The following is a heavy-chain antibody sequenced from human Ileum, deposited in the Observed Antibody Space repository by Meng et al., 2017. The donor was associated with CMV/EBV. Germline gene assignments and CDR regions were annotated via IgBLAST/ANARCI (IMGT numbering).Heavy chain of an antibody. CDR3: ARVRAGKGYFDY. CDR1: GDSISSNSAA. J-gene: IGHJ4*02. CDR2: TYYRSKGYN. Sequence: QTPSLTGAISGDSISSNSAAWNWTRQAPSRGLEWLGRTYYRSKGYNDDPVSVKSRISINTDTSKNLFSLQLNSVTPEDTAVYYCARVRAGKGYFDYWGQGTLVTVSS. D-gene: IGHD6-19*01. V-gene: IGHV6-1*01.